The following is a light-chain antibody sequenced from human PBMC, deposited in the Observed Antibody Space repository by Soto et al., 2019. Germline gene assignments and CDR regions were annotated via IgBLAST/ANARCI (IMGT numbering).Light chain of an antibody. Sequence: EIVLTQSPGTLSLSPGERATLSCRASQSVSSSYLAWYQQKPGQAPRLLIYGVSGRATGIPDRFSGRGSGTDFTLTISRLEPEDFAVYYCQQYDISPGTFGQGTKLEI. J-gene: IGKJ2*01. CDR1: QSVSSSY. CDR3: QQYDISPGT. V-gene: IGKV3-20*01. CDR2: GVS.